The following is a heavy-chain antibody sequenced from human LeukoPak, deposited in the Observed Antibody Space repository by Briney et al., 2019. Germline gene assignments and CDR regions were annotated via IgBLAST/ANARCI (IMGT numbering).Heavy chain of an antibody. CDR2: IYPGDSDT. Sequence: GESLKNSCKGSGYSFTSYWIGWVRQMPGKGLEWLGIIYPGDSDTRYSPSFQGQVTISADKSISTAYLQWSSLKASDTAMYYCARGSDYGDYYYYYYGMDVWGQGTTVTVSS. D-gene: IGHD4-17*01. CDR1: GYSFTSYW. CDR3: ARGSDYGDYYYYYYGMDV. V-gene: IGHV5-51*01. J-gene: IGHJ6*02.